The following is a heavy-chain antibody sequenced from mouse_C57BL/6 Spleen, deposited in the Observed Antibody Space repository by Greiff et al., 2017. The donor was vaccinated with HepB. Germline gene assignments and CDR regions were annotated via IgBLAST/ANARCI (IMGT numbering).Heavy chain of an antibody. CDR1: GYTFTSYW. Sequence: QVQLQQPGAELVKPGASVKMSCKASGYTFTSYWITWVKQRPGQGLEWIGDIYPGSGSTNYNEKFKSKATLTVDTSSSTAYMQLSSLTSEDSAVYYCARKGAYYSNYVDWYFDVWGTGTTVTVSS. V-gene: IGHV1-55*01. D-gene: IGHD2-5*01. CDR2: IYPGSGST. CDR3: ARKGAYYSNYVDWYFDV. J-gene: IGHJ1*03.